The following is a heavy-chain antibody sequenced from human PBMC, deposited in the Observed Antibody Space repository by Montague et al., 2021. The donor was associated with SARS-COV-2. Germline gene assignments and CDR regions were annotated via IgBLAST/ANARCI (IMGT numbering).Heavy chain of an antibody. CDR2: ISYDGSNK. V-gene: IGHV3-30*04. Sequence: YLRLSCAASGFTFSSYAMHWVRQAPGKGLEWVAVISYDGSNKYYADSVKGRFTISRDNSKNTLYLQMNSLRAEDTAVYYCARAASQLPASWDRAYYYYGMDVWGQGTTVTVSS. CDR3: ARAASQLPASWDRAYYYYGMDV. D-gene: IGHD2-2*01. J-gene: IGHJ6*02. CDR1: GFTFSSYA.